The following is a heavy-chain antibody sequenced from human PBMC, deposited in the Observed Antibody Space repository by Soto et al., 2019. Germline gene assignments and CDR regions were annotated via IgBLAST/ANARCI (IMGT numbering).Heavy chain of an antibody. CDR1: GFTFSSYG. CDR2: ISYDGSNK. Sequence: GGSLRLSCAASGFTFSSYGMHWVRQAPGKGLEWVAVISYDGSNKYYADSVKGRFTISRDNSKNTLYLQMNSLRAEETAVYYCAKGEYPPGPGTGRHDFWSGYPDDAFDIWGQGTMVTVSS. D-gene: IGHD3-3*01. V-gene: IGHV3-30*18. J-gene: IGHJ3*02. CDR3: AKGEYPPGPGTGRHDFWSGYPDDAFDI.